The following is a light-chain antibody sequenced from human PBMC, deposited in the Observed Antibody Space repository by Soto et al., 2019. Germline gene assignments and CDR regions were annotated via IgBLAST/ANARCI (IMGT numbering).Light chain of an antibody. CDR2: GAS. Sequence: EAVMTQSPATLSVSPGERVTLSCRASQSINAHLAWYQQKPGQAPRLLIHGASTRATGIPARFSGSGFGTEFILTISSLQSEDFAVYYCQQYNNWLWTFGQGTKVEIQ. CDR3: QQYNNWLWT. J-gene: IGKJ1*01. CDR1: QSINAH. V-gene: IGKV3-15*01.